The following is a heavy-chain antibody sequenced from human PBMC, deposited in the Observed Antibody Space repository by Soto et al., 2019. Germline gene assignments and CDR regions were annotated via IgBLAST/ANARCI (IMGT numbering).Heavy chain of an antibody. CDR3: ARGTVYYYGSGSYPNWFDP. J-gene: IGHJ5*02. CDR2: IYYSGST. CDR1: GGSISSGGYY. Sequence: SETLSLTCTVSGGSISSGGYYWSWIRQHPGKGLEWIGYIYYSGSTYYNPSLKSRVTISVDTSKNQFSLMLSSVTAADTAVYYCARGTVYYYGSGSYPNWFDPWGQGTLVTVSS. V-gene: IGHV4-31*03. D-gene: IGHD3-10*01.